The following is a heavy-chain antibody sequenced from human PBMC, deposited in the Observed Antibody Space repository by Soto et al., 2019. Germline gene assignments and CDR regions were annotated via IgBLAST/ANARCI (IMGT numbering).Heavy chain of an antibody. CDR3: ATYYCAREGSSGWPFDY. CDR2: INPSGGGT. Sequence: QVQLVQSGAEVKKPGASVKVSCKTSGSTFTSYCMHWVRQAPGQGLEWMGIINPSGGGTSYAQKFQGRVTMTRDTSTSTAYMEMSSLRYEDTAMYYCATYYCAREGSSGWPFDYWGQGTLVTVSS. CDR1: GSTFTSYC. J-gene: IGHJ4*02. V-gene: IGHV1-46*01. D-gene: IGHD6-19*01.